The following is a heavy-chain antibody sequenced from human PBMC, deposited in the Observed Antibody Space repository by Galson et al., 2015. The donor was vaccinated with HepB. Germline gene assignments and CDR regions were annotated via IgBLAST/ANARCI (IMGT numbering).Heavy chain of an antibody. D-gene: IGHD2-15*01. V-gene: IGHV1-18*04. CDR2: ISAYNGNT. J-gene: IGHJ3*02. CDR1: YG. Sequence: YGISWVRQAPGQGLEWMGWISAYNGNTNYAQKLQGRVTMTTDTSTSTTYMELRSLRSDDTAVYYCAREGYCSGGSCYRTYDAFDIWGQGTMVTVSS. CDR3: AREGYCSGGSCYRTYDAFDI.